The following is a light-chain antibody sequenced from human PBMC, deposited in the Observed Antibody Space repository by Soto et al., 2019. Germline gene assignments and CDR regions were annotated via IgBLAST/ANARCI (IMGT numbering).Light chain of an antibody. CDR1: QTISSW. CDR2: KAS. V-gene: IGKV1-5*03. J-gene: IGKJ1*01. CDR3: QPDNSYYEA. Sequence: IQMTQSPSTLSGSVGDRVTITCRASQTISSWLAWYQQKPGKAPKLLIYKASTLKSGVPSRFSGSGSGTEFTLTISSLQHDDFETDYCQPDNSYYEALGQGTQLDIK.